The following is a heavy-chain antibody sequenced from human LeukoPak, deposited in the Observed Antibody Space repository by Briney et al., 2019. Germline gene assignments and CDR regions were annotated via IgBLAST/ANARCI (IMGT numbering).Heavy chain of an antibody. CDR1: GFTFSSYS. Sequence: PGESLRLSCAASGFTFSSYSMNWVRQAPGKGLEWVSSISSSSSYIYYADSVKGRFTISRDNAKNSLYLQMNSLRAEDTAVYYCARDRGGITMVRESSQHYWGQGTPVTVSS. D-gene: IGHD3-10*01. J-gene: IGHJ4*02. CDR3: ARDRGGITMVRESSQHY. V-gene: IGHV3-21*01. CDR2: ISSSSSYI.